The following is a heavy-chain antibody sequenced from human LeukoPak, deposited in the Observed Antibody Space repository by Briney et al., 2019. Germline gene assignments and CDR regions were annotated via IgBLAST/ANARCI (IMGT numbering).Heavy chain of an antibody. CDR2: ISASGGRT. V-gene: IGHV3-23*01. J-gene: IGHJ3*02. D-gene: IGHD4-17*01. CDR1: GFTLRSYA. CDR3: GKDPNGDYVGAFDM. Sequence: PAGSLRLSCAASGFTLRSYAMSWVRQAPGKGPQWVSGISASGGRTYYADSVKGRFTISRDTSRNTLYLQMDSLRADDTAVYYCGKDPNGDYVGAFDMWGQGTAVTVSS.